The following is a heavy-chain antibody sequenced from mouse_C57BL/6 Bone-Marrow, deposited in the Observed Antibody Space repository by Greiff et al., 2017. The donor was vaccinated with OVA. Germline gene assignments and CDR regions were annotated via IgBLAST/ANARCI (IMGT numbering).Heavy chain of an antibody. D-gene: IGHD2-5*01. CDR2: IDPENGDT. J-gene: IGHJ3*01. CDR3: TSYYSNTGFAY. V-gene: IGHV14-4*01. Sequence: EVQLQQSGAELVRPGASVKLSCTASGFNIKDDYMHWVKQRPEQGLEWIGWIDPENGDTEYDSKFQGKATLTADTSSNTAYLQLSSLTSEDTAVYYCTSYYSNTGFAYWGQGTLVTVSA. CDR1: GFNIKDDY.